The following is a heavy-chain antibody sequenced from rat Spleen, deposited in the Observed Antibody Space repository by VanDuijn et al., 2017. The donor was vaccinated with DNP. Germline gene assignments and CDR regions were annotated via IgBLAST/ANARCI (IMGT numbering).Heavy chain of an antibody. V-gene: IGHV3-3*01. J-gene: IGHJ4*01. D-gene: IGHD1-4*01. CDR1: GYSITSSYR. Sequence: EVQLQESGPGLVKPSQSLSLTCSVTGYSITSSYRWNWIRKFPGNKLEWMGSINSAGTTNYNPSLTNRISITRDTSKNQLFLQVSSVTTEDTATYYCARWPGYNPPYAMDAWGQGTSVTVSS. CDR2: INSAGTT. CDR3: ARWPGYNPPYAMDA.